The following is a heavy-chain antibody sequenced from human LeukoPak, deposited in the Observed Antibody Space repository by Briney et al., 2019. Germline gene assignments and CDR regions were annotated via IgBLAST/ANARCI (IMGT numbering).Heavy chain of an antibody. Sequence: PSETLSLTCAVSGYSISSGYYWGWIRPPAGKVLEWIGSIYHSGSTYYNPSLKSRVTISVDTSKNQFSLKLSSVTAAATAVYYCASLPSVGATTVVDYWGQGTLVTVSS. J-gene: IGHJ4*02. CDR3: ASLPSVGATTVVDY. V-gene: IGHV4-38-2*01. CDR2: IYHSGST. CDR1: GYSISSGYY. D-gene: IGHD1-26*01.